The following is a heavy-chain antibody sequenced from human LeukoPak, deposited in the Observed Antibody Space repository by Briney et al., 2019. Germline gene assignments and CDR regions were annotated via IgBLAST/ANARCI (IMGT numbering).Heavy chain of an antibody. CDR3: ARQTGSGLFSLP. J-gene: IGHJ4*02. CDR2: IYFSGGT. CDR1: GGSIRSSNW. D-gene: IGHD3-10*01. Sequence: SGTLSLTSGVSGGSIRSSNWWSWIRQPPGKGLEWIGSIYFSGGTYYNASLKSRVTISVDTSKNQFSLKLSSVTAADTAVYYCARQTGSGLFSLPGGQGTLVTVSS. V-gene: IGHV4-39*01.